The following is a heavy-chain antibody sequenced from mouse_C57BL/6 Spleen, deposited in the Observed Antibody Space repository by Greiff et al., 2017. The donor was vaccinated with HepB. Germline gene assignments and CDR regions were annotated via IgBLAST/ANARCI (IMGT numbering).Heavy chain of an antibody. V-gene: IGHV1-69*01. Sequence: QVQLKESGAELVMPGASVKLSCKASGYTFTSYWMHWVKQRPGQGLEWIGEIDPSDSYTNYNQKFKGKSTLTVDKSSSTAYMQLSSLTSEDSAVYYCASGDSSGSSWFAYWGQGTLVTVSA. CDR2: IDPSDSYT. D-gene: IGHD3-2*02. CDR3: ASGDSSGSSWFAY. CDR1: GYTFTSYW. J-gene: IGHJ3*01.